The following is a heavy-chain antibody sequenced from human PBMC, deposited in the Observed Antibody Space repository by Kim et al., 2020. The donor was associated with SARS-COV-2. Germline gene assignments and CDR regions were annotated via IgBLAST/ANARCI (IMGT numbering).Heavy chain of an antibody. Sequence: IKQDGSEKYYIDSVKGRVTSSRDNAKNSLYLQMNSLRVEDTAVYYCVSGAYWGQGTLVAVSS. D-gene: IGHD3-16*01. CDR3: VSGAY. V-gene: IGHV3-7*01. J-gene: IGHJ4*02. CDR2: IKQDGSEK.